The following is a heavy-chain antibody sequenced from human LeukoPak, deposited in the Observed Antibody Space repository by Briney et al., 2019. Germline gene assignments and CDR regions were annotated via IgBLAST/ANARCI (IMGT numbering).Heavy chain of an antibody. CDR3: ARLRLSSGYPRYYYNVMHV. V-gene: IGHV4-34*01. J-gene: IGHJ6*02. CDR2: INHSGST. CDR1: GGSFSGYY. D-gene: IGHD3-22*01. Sequence: PSETQTLICAVYGGSFSGYYWSWIRQPPGKGLEWIGEINHSGSTNYNPSLKSRVTISVDTSKNQFSLKLSSVTAADTAVYYCARLRLSSGYPRYYYNVMHVLVQGRTVTVSS.